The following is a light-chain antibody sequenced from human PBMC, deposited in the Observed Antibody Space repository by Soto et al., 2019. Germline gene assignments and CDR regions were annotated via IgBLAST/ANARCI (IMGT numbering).Light chain of an antibody. V-gene: IGKV1-5*01. Sequence: DIQMTQSPSTLSASVGDRVTITCRASQSVSSWLVWYQQKPGKAPKLLIYDASSLESGVPSRFSGSGSGTEFTLTISSLQPDDFATYYCQQYNSYIFTFGPGTKVDIK. CDR1: QSVSSW. J-gene: IGKJ3*01. CDR3: QQYNSYIFT. CDR2: DAS.